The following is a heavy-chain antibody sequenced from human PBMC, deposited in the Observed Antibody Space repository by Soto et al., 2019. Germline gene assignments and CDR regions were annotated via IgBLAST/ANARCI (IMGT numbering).Heavy chain of an antibody. CDR3: ARVGGYGMDV. D-gene: IGHD3-10*01. CDR2: IYHSGST. V-gene: IGHV4-38-2*01. Sequence: SETLSLTCAVSGYSISSGCYWGWIRQPPGKGLEWIGSIYHSGSTYYNPSLKSRVTISVDTSKNQFSLKLSSVTAADTAVYYCARVGGYGMDVWGQGTTVTVSS. CDR1: GYSISSGCY. J-gene: IGHJ6*02.